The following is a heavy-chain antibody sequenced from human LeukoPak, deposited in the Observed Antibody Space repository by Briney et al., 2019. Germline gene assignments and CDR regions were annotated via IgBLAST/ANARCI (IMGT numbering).Heavy chain of an antibody. CDR3: TRQDPGGDYGGYYFDY. J-gene: IGHJ4*02. Sequence: PGGSLRLSCAASGFTFSDHYLDWVRQASGKGLEWVGRIRSKANSYATAYAASVKGRFTISRDDSKNTAYLQMNSLKTEDTAVYYCTRQDPGGDYGGYYFDYWGQGTLVTVSS. CDR2: IRSKANSYAT. D-gene: IGHD4-17*01. CDR1: GFTFSDHY. V-gene: IGHV3-73*01.